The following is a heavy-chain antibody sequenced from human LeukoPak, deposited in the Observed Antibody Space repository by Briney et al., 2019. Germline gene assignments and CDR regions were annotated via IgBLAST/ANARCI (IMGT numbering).Heavy chain of an antibody. Sequence: KPSETLSLTCTVSGGSISSSSYCWGWIRQPPGKGLEWIGSIYYSGSTYYNPSLKSRVTISVDTSKNQFSLKLSSVTAADTAVYYCARHSPPRTYYDLAIDYWGQGTLVTVSS. J-gene: IGHJ4*02. CDR2: IYYSGST. CDR1: GGSISSSSYC. V-gene: IGHV4-39*01. D-gene: IGHD3-3*01. CDR3: ARHSPPRTYYDLAIDY.